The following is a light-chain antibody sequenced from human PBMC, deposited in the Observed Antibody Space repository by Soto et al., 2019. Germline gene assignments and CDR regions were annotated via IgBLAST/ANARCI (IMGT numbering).Light chain of an antibody. J-gene: IGLJ2*01. Sequence: QSALTQPASVSGSPGQSITISCTGTSSDVGAYNYVSWYQQHPVKAPKLMIYDVSSRPSGISNRFSGSKSGNTASLTISGXXXXDEADYYCSSYASSSTVIFGGGTKVTVL. CDR2: DVS. CDR3: SSYASSSTVI. V-gene: IGLV2-14*01. CDR1: SSDVGAYNY.